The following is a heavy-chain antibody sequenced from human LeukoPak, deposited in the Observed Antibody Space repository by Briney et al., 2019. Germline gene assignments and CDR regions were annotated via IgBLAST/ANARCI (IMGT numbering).Heavy chain of an antibody. CDR1: GGSISSYY. D-gene: IGHD2-15*01. CDR3: AGTYCSGGSCYRRTGNWFDP. Sequence: SETLSLTCTVSGGSISSYYWSWIRQPAGKGLEWIGRIYSSGSTNYNPSLKSRVTMSVDTSKNQFSLKLSSVTAADTAVYYCAGTYCSGGSCYRRTGNWFDPWGQGTLVTVSS. CDR2: IYSSGST. J-gene: IGHJ5*02. V-gene: IGHV4-4*07.